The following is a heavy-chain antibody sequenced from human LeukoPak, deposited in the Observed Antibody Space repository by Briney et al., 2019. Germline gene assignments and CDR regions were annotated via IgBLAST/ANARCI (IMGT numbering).Heavy chain of an antibody. D-gene: IGHD4/OR15-4a*01. J-gene: IGHJ6*02. CDR3: ARGAPVPYYYYGMDV. V-gene: IGHV3-48*02. CDR1: GFTFSSYS. CDR2: ISSSSSTI. Sequence: PGGSLRLSCAASGFTFSSYSMNWVRQAPGKGLEWVSYISSSSSTIYYADSVKGRFTISRDNAKNSLYLQMNSLRDEDTAVYYCARGAPVPYYYYGMDVWGQGTTVTVSS.